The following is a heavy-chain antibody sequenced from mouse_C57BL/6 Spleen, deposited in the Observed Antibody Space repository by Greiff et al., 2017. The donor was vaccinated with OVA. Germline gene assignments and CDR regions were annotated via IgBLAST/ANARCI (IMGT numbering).Heavy chain of an antibody. CDR3: ARDRIITTVVGDFDY. V-gene: IGHV1-80*01. D-gene: IGHD1-1*01. CDR1: GYAFSSYW. J-gene: IGHJ2*01. Sequence: QVQLKESGAELVKPGASVKISCKASGYAFSSYWMNWVKQRPGKGLEWIGQIYPGDGDTNYNGKFTGKATLTADNSSSTAYMQLSSLTSEDSAVYFCARDRIITTVVGDFDYWGQGTTLTVSS. CDR2: IYPGDGDT.